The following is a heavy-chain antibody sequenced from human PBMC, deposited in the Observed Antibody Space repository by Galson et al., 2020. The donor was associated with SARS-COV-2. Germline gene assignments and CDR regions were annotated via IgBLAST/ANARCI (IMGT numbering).Heavy chain of an antibody. Sequence: GRSLRLSCALSGFTFDDYAMHWVRQAPGKGLEWVSGIRLKTGTVGYADSVTGRITISRDKATTALYLQMNSLRAEDSALDYCPTGGKKTSAWAEDVWGRATTVTVSS. D-gene: IGHD6-19*01. CDR3: PTGGKKTSAWAEDV. J-gene: IGHJ6*01. CDR1: GFTFDDYA. V-gene: IGHV3-9*01. CDR2: IRLKTGTV.